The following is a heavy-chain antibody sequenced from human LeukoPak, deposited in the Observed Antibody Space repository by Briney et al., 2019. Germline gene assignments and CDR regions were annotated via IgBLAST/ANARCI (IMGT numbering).Heavy chain of an antibody. CDR2: IIPIFGTA. J-gene: IGHJ6*03. D-gene: IGHD1-26*01. V-gene: IGHV1-69*05. CDR1: GGTFSSYA. CDR3: ASAAIVGATLYYYYMDV. Sequence: SVKVSCKASGGTFSSYAISWMRQAPGQGLEWMGGIIPIFGTANYAQKFQGRVTITTDESTSTAYMELSSLRSEDTAVYYCASAAIVGATLYYYYMDVWGKGTTVTVSS.